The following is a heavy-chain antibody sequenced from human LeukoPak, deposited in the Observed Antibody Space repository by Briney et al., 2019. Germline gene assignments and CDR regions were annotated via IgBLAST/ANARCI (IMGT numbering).Heavy chain of an antibody. Sequence: PSETLSLTFTVSGGSISSSSYYWGWIRQPPGKGLEWIGSIYYSGSTYYNPSLKSRVTISVDTSKNQFSLRLSSVTAADTAVYYCARYSGRGIDYWGQGTLVTVSS. CDR2: IYYSGST. D-gene: IGHD3-16*01. CDR1: GGSISSSSYY. CDR3: ARYSGRGIDY. V-gene: IGHV4-39*07. J-gene: IGHJ4*02.